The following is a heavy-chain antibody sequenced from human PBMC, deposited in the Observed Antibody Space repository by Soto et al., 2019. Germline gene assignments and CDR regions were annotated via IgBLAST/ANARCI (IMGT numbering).Heavy chain of an antibody. Sequence: PGESLKISCKGSGYSFTSYWIDWVRQMPGKGLEWMGIIYPGDSDTRYSPSFQGQVTISADKSISTAYLQWSSVKASDTAMYYCARAYCSSTSCYYYYYYGMDVWGQGTTVTVSS. CDR1: GYSFTSYW. CDR2: IYPGDSDT. D-gene: IGHD2-2*01. V-gene: IGHV5-51*01. CDR3: ARAYCSSTSCYYYYYYGMDV. J-gene: IGHJ6*02.